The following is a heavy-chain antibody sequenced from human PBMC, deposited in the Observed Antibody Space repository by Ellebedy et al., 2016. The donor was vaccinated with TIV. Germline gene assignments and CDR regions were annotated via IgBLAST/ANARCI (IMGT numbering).Heavy chain of an antibody. D-gene: IGHD2-8*02. CDR3: ARLGYCTGGGCF. Sequence: AASVKVSCKASGGTFSSYAISWVRQAPGQGLEWMGGIIPIFGTANYAQKFQGRVTITADESTSTAYMELSSLTSEDTAVYYCARLGYCTGGGCFWGQGTLVTVSS. CDR1: GGTFSSYA. CDR2: IIPIFGTA. J-gene: IGHJ4*02. V-gene: IGHV1-69*13.